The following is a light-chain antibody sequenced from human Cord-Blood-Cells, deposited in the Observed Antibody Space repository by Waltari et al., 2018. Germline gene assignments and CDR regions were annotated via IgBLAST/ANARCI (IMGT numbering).Light chain of an antibody. V-gene: IGLV1-40*01. Sequence: QSVLTQPPPVSGAPGQRVTISCTGSSSNIGAGYDVHWYQQLPGTAPKLLIYGNSNRPSGVPDRFSGSKSGTSASLAITGLQAEDEADYYYQSYDSSLSGSVFGGGTKLTVL. J-gene: IGLJ2*01. CDR3: QSYDSSLSGSV. CDR2: GNS. CDR1: SSNIGAGYD.